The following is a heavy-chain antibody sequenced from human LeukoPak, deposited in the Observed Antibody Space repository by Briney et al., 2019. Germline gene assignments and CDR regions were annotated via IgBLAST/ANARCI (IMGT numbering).Heavy chain of an antibody. D-gene: IGHD1-1*01. V-gene: IGHV4-34*01. CDR2: IIYSGST. Sequence: SETLSLTCAVYGGSFSGYDWNWLRQPPEKGLEWIGKIIYSGSTIYNPSFKSRVSMSVDTSKNQFSLKLTSVTAADTAVYYCARGRRLEPGNWFDPWGQGTRVIVSS. J-gene: IGHJ5*02. CDR3: ARGRRLEPGNWFDP. CDR1: GGSFSGYD.